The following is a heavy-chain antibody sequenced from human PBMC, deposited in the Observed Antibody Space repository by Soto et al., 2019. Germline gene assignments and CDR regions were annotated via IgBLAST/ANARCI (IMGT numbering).Heavy chain of an antibody. D-gene: IGHD4-17*01. CDR3: ARDCFDDYGDYGRVSYYGMDV. CDR2: IWYDGSNK. J-gene: IGHJ6*02. CDR1: GFTFSSYG. Sequence: VQLVESGGGVVQPGRSLRLSCAASGFTFSSYGMHWVRQAPGKGLEWVAVIWYDGSNKYYADSVKGRFTISRDNSKNTLYLQMNSLRAEDTAVYYCARDCFDDYGDYGRVSYYGMDVWGQGTTVTVSS. V-gene: IGHV3-33*01.